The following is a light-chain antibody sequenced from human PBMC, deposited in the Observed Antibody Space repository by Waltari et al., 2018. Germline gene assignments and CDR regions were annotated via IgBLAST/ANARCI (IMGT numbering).Light chain of an antibody. J-gene: IGKJ4*01. CDR1: LDIINW. V-gene: IGKV1-12*01. Sequence: DIQMTQSTASVSASVGDRVTITCRSGLDIINWVSWYQQKPGKAPRLLIYAASHLQSGVPSRFSGSGSGTEFTLTISGLQPEDFATYYCQQVNSLPRTFGGGTRVEIK. CDR3: QQVNSLPRT. CDR2: AAS.